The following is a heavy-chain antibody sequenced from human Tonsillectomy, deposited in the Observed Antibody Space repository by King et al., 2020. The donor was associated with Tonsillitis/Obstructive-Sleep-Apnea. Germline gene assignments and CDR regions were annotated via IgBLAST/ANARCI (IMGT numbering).Heavy chain of an antibody. D-gene: IGHD2-15*01. CDR1: GFTVSNNY. J-gene: IGHJ6*03. CDR2: IYSGGST. V-gene: IGHV3-53*01. Sequence: VQLVESGGGLIQPGGSLRLSCAASGFTVSNNYMSWVRQAPGKGLEWVSVIYSGGSTYYADSVKGRFTISSDNSKNTVYLQMNSLRAEDAAVYYCASGYCSGGSCPHYYYMDVWGKGTTVTVS. CDR3: ASGYCSGGSCPHYYYMDV.